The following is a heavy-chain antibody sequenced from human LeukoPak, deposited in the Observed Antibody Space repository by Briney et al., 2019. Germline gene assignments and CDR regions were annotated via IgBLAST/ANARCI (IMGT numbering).Heavy chain of an antibody. D-gene: IGHD3-9*01. Sequence: PGGSLRLSCAASGFTFSSYAMSWVRQAPGKGLEWVSTISDSGGSTYYADSVKGRFAISRDNSKNTLYLQMNSLRAEDTAVYYCARGDDILTGHYYYYGMDVWGQGTTVTVSS. V-gene: IGHV3-23*01. CDR2: ISDSGGST. CDR3: ARGDDILTGHYYYYGMDV. CDR1: GFTFSSYA. J-gene: IGHJ6*02.